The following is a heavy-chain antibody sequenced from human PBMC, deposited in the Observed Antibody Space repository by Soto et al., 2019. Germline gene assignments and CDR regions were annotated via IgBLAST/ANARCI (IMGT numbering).Heavy chain of an antibody. CDR3: ARDPVRQQLLNYGMAV. CDR1: GGTFSSYA. D-gene: IGHD6-13*01. Sequence: QVQLVQSGAEVKKPGSSVKVSCKASGGTFSSYAISWVRQAPGQGLEWMGGIIPIFGTANYAQKFQGRVTITXXEXTXTAYMELSSLRSEDTAVYYCARDPVRQQLLNYGMAVWGQGTTVTVSS. CDR2: IIPIFGTA. J-gene: IGHJ6*02. V-gene: IGHV1-69*05.